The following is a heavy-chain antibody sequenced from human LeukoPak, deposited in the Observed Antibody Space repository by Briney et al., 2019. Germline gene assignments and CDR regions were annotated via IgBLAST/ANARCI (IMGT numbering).Heavy chain of an antibody. J-gene: IGHJ4*02. Sequence: SETLSLTCTVSGGSMSSYYWGWIRQPPGKGLEWIGSIYYSGNTYHNPSLTSRVTISVDTSKSQFSLTVSSVTAADTAFSFFAQHPAGLRPNDFGGRGPLATVS. V-gene: IGHV4-39*01. CDR2: IYYSGNT. CDR1: GGSMSSYY. CDR3: AQHPAGLRPNDF. D-gene: IGHD3/OR15-3a*01.